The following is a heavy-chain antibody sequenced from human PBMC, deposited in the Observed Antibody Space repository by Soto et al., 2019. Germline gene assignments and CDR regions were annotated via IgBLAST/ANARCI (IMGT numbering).Heavy chain of an antibody. CDR2: ISGSGGST. J-gene: IGHJ5*02. D-gene: IGHD6-13*01. V-gene: IGHV3-23*01. CDR3: AVHSSSWYDWFDP. CDR1: GFIFSSYA. Sequence: EVQLLESGGGLVQPGGSLRLSCAASGFIFSSYAMSWVRQAPGKGLEWVSAISGSGGSTYYADSVKGRFTISRDNSKNTLYLQMNSLRAEDTAVYYCAVHSSSWYDWFDPWGQGTLVTVSS.